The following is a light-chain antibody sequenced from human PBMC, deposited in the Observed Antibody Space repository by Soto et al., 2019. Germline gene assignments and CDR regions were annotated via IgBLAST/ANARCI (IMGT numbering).Light chain of an antibody. V-gene: IGKV3-15*01. CDR3: QQYNNWPPLT. CDR1: QSVSSD. J-gene: IGKJ4*01. CDR2: GAS. Sequence: DIVVTQSPATLSVSPGERATLSCRASQSVSSDLAWYQQKPDQAPRLLIYGASTRATGIPARFSGSGSGTEFTLTISSLQSEDFAVYYCQQYNNWPPLTFGGGTKVEIK.